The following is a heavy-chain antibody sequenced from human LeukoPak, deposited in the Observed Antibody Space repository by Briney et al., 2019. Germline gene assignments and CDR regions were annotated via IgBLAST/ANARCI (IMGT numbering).Heavy chain of an antibody. Sequence: KPSETLSLTCTVSGGFISDHNYYWSWIRQPPGKGLEYIGYVHYSESPDYNPSLRSRVTMALDTSKNQFSLKLTSVTAADTAMYYCARLGGSSLYSKYYHLDVWGKGTTVTVSS. J-gene: IGHJ6*03. CDR1: GGFISDHNYY. V-gene: IGHV4-59*08. CDR2: VHYSESP. D-gene: IGHD2-15*01. CDR3: ARLGGSSLYSKYYHLDV.